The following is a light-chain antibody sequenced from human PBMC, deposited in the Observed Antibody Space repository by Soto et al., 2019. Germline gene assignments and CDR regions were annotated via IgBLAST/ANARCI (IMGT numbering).Light chain of an antibody. CDR1: QSVSSY. Sequence: EIVLTQSPATLSLSPGERATLSSRASQSVSSYLAWYQQKPGQAPRLLIYDASNRATGIPARFSGSGSGTDFTLTISSLEPEDFAVYYCQQRSNWPPLFGGGTKVEIK. V-gene: IGKV3-11*01. CDR3: QQRSNWPPL. CDR2: DAS. J-gene: IGKJ4*01.